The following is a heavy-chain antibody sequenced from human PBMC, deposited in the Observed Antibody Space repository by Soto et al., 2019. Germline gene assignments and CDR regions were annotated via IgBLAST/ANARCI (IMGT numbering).Heavy chain of an antibody. CDR2: IYPGDSDT. D-gene: IGHD3-3*01. Sequence: PGESLKISCKGSGYSFTSYWIGWVRQMPGKGLEWMGIIYPGDSDTRYSPSFQGQVTISADKSISTAYLQWSSLKASDTAMYYCARHQRYYDFWSGYYTIQNDAFDIWGQGTMVTVSS. V-gene: IGHV5-51*01. CDR1: GYSFTSYW. CDR3: ARHQRYYDFWSGYYTIQNDAFDI. J-gene: IGHJ3*02.